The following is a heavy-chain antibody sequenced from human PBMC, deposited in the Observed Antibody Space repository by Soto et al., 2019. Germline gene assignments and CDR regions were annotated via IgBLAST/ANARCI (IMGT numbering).Heavy chain of an antibody. V-gene: IGHV1-2*02. Sequence: QLVQSGAEVTKPGASVKVSCKTSGYNFSAHYIHWVRQPPGQGLEWMGWISPRRGDHHSADKFQARLTLTTDTATTPAFMHLSGLRVNDSAVYYCAKGGGYGHGHWGQGTPLIVSS. CDR2: ISPRRGDH. CDR3: AKGGGYGHGH. D-gene: IGHD5-12*01. J-gene: IGHJ4*02. CDR1: GYNFSAHY.